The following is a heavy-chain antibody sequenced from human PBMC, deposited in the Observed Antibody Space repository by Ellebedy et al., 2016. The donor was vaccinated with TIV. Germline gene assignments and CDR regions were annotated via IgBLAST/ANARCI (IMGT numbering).Heavy chain of an antibody. D-gene: IGHD4-17*01. CDR1: GFTFSTYW. CDR2: IKKVGSLQ. Sequence: GESLKISCAASGFTFSTYWMSWVRQAPGKGLEWVANIKKVGSLQYYVDSVKGRFTISKDNAKNSLFLQMNSLRAEDTAVYYCARALYGDYFDYWGQGTLVTVSS. J-gene: IGHJ4*02. CDR3: ARALYGDYFDY. V-gene: IGHV3-7*03.